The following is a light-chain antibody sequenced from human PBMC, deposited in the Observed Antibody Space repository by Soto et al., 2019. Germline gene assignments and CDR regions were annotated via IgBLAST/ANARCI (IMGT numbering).Light chain of an antibody. V-gene: IGKV1-33*01. CDR1: QDIRYY. CDR2: DAS. CDR3: QQYGDLLLT. J-gene: IGKJ4*01. Sequence: DIQMTQSPSSLSASVGDRVTITCQASQDIRYYLNWYQQKPGKAPKLLIYDASHLETGVPSRFSGRGSGTDFTFTISSLQPEDVATYFCQQYGDLLLTFGGGTKVESK.